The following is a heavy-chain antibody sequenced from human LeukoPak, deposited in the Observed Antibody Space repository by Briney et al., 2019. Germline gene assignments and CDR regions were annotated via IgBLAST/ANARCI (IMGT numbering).Heavy chain of an antibody. CDR2: MSPNSGDT. Sequence: ASVKVSCKDSGYTFTSYDINWVRQATGQGLEWMGWMSPNSGDTGYAQEFQGRLTMTRDTSISTAYMELSSLRSEDTAVYYCVRTPPNWGADYWGQGTLVTVSS. CDR3: VRTPPNWGADY. D-gene: IGHD3-16*01. V-gene: IGHV1-8*01. CDR1: GYTFTSYD. J-gene: IGHJ4*02.